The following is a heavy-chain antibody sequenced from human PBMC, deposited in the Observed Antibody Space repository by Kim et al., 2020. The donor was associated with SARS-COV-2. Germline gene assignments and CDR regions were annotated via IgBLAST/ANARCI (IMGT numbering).Heavy chain of an antibody. J-gene: IGHJ6*03. CDR3: ARDLIGHNYYYYYYMDV. V-gene: IGHV3-11*06. Sequence: VKGRFTISRDNAKNSLYRQMNSLRAEDTAVYYCARDLIGHNYYYYYYMDVWGKGTTVTVSS. D-gene: IGHD3-16*02.